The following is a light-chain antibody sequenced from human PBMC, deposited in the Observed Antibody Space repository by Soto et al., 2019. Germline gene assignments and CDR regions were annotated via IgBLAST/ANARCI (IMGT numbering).Light chain of an antibody. J-gene: IGKJ1*01. CDR2: EAS. Sequence: DIQMTQSPSTLSASVGDRVTITCRASQSINNLLAWYQQKPGKAPNLLIYEASSLQSGVPSRFSGSGSGTEFTLTITSLQPDDFASYYCHQYHSYPWAFGQGTKVEIK. CDR1: QSINNL. V-gene: IGKV1-5*03. CDR3: HQYHSYPWA.